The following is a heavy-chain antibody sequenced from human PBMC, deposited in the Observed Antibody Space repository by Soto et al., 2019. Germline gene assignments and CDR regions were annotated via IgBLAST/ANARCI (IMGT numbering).Heavy chain of an antibody. D-gene: IGHD6-6*01. CDR3: SRGTSITDSGDY. CDR2: VSAYNGER. CDR1: GYTFTNYG. J-gene: IGHJ4*01. Sequence: QVQLVQSGAEVKKPGASVKVSCKASGYTFTNYGINWVRQAPGQGLEWLGWVSAYNGERRYAQRVQARVIMTTDTSTTTAYMELRSLRSDYTAVYYCSRGTSITDSGDYWGQGTLVTVSS. V-gene: IGHV1-18*01.